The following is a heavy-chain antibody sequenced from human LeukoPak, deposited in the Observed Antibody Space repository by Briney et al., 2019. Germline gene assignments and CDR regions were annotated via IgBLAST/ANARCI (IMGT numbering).Heavy chain of an antibody. CDR1: GDSVSSDSAV. J-gene: IGHJ4*02. D-gene: IGHD6-13*01. Sequence: KSSQTLSLTCAISGDSVSSDSAVWNWIRQSPSRGLEWLGRTYYRSKWYNDYAVSVKSRISIKPDTSKNHFSLQLNSVTPEDTAVYYCARDSIAASGTKGFDSWGQGTLVTVSS. CDR2: TYYRSKWYN. V-gene: IGHV6-1*01. CDR3: ARDSIAASGTKGFDS.